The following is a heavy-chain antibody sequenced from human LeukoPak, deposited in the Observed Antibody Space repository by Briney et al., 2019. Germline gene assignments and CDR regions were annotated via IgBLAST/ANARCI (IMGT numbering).Heavy chain of an antibody. CDR3: ASSDGLDY. V-gene: IGHV3-48*01. Sequence: PGGSLRLSCAASGFTFSSYSMNWVRQAPGKGLEWVSYISSSSSTIYYADSVKGRFNISRDNAKNPLYLQMNSLGAEDTAVYYCASSDGLDYGGQGTLVTVSS. CDR2: ISSSSSTI. CDR1: GFTFSSYS. D-gene: IGHD2-21*01. J-gene: IGHJ4*02.